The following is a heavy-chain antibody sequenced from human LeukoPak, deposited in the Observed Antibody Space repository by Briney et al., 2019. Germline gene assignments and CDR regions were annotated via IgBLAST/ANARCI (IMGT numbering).Heavy chain of an antibody. D-gene: IGHD2-15*01. Sequence: SETLSLTCAVYGGSFSGYYWTWIRQSPGKGLEWIGEINHSGSTNYNPSLKSRVTISVDTSKNQFSLKLSSVTAADTAVYYCARIQNRVVVAATDFDYWGQGTLVTVSS. CDR1: GGSFSGYY. CDR3: ARIQNRVVVAATDFDY. V-gene: IGHV4-34*01. CDR2: INHSGST. J-gene: IGHJ4*02.